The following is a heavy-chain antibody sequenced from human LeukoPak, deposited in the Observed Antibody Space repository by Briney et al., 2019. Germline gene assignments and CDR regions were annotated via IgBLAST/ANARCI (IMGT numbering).Heavy chain of an antibody. CDR3: ARAPPYYYGSGSLGSYHYGMDV. V-gene: IGHV3-53*01. CDR2: IYSGGST. Sequence: PGGSLRLSCAASGFTVSSNYMSWVRQAPGKGLEWVSVIYSGGSTYYADSVKGRFTISRDNSKNTLYLQMNSLRAEDTAVYYCARAPPYYYGSGSLGSYHYGMDVWGQGTTVTVSS. J-gene: IGHJ6*02. D-gene: IGHD3-10*01. CDR1: GFTVSSNY.